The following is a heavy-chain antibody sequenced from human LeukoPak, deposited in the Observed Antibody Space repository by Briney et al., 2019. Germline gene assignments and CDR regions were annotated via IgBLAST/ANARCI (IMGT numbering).Heavy chain of an antibody. CDR3: ANTMVRGVTLPDYYYMDV. V-gene: IGHV1-69*05. J-gene: IGHJ6*03. Sequence: GASVKVSCKTSGYTFIDYYIHWVRQAPGQGLEWMGGIIPIFGTANYAQKFQGRVTITTDESTSTAYMELSSLRSEDTAVYYCANTMVRGVTLPDYYYMDVWGKGTTVTVSS. CDR1: GYTFIDYY. CDR2: IIPIFGTA. D-gene: IGHD3-10*01.